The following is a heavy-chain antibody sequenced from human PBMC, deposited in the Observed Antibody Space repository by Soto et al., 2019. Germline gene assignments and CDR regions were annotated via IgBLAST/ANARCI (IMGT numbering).Heavy chain of an antibody. Sequence: GGSLRLSCAASGFTFSYYDVSWVRQAPGKGLEWVSGIRGGGNDIKYADSVKGRFTISRDNSKNTLYLQMNSLRAEDTAVYYCAKRVGSSWQWYFDYWGQGTLVTVSS. D-gene: IGHD6-13*01. V-gene: IGHV3-23*01. CDR3: AKRVGSSWQWYFDY. CDR2: IRGGGNDI. J-gene: IGHJ4*02. CDR1: GFTFSYYD.